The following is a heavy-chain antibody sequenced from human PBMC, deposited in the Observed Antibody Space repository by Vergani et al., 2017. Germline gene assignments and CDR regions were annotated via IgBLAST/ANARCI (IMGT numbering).Heavy chain of an antibody. V-gene: IGHV3-49*04. CDR3: TRAYGDYEGEFDY. CDR1: GFTFGDYA. J-gene: IGHJ4*02. D-gene: IGHD4-17*01. Sequence: EVQLVESGGGLVQPGRSLRLSCTASGFTFGDYAMSWVRQAPGKGLEWVGFIRRKAYGGKTEYGASVKGRFTISRDDSKSIAYLQMNSLKTEDTAVYYCTRAYGDYEGEFDYWGQGTLVTVSS. CDR2: IRRKAYGGKT.